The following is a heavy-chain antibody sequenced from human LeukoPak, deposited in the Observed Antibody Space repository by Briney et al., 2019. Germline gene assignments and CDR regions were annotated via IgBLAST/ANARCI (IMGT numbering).Heavy chain of an antibody. V-gene: IGHV3-30-3*01. CDR1: GFTFSSYA. D-gene: IGHD6-13*01. Sequence: GGSLRLSCAASGFTFSSYATHWVRQAPGKGLEWVAVISYDGSNKYYADSVKGRFTISRDNSKNTLYLQMNSLRAEDTAVYYCARVFALASWYFDYWGQGTLVTVSS. CDR3: ARVFALASWYFDY. CDR2: ISYDGSNK. J-gene: IGHJ4*02.